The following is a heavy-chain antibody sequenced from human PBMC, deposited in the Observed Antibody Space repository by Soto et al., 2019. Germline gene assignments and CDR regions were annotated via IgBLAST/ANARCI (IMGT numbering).Heavy chain of an antibody. CDR3: AREVGEVDYSSSSDAFDI. D-gene: IGHD6-6*01. Sequence: PSETLSLTCSVSGGSISSGDYYWRWIRQPPGKGLEWIAYIYYSGIIYYNPSLKSRVTMSRDTSKNQFFLNLDSVTAADTAVYYCAREVGEVDYSSSSDAFDIWGQGTMVTVSS. CDR2: IYYSGII. CDR1: GGSISSGDYY. J-gene: IGHJ3*02. V-gene: IGHV4-30-4*01.